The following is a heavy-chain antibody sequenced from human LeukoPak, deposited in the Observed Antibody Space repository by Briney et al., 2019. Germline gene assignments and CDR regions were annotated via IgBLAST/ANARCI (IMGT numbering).Heavy chain of an antibody. CDR3: WRWDNWNSVINY. D-gene: IGHD1-7*01. CDR1: GGSFRGYY. J-gene: IGHJ4*02. CDR2: INHSGST. Sequence: SETLSLTCAVYGGSFRGYYWSGIRQPPGKGLEWIGEINHSGSTNYHTSLKSRGTISVDTTKNQFSLRLSSVDAADPGRYYFWRWDNWNSVINYRGQGTLVTVSS. V-gene: IGHV4-34*01.